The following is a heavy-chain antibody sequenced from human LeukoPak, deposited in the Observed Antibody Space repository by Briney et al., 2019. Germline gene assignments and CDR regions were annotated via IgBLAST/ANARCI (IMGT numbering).Heavy chain of an antibody. D-gene: IGHD2-15*01. Sequence: GRSLRLSCAASGFTFSSYAMHWVRQAPGKGLEWVAVTSYDGSNKYYADSVKGRFTISRDNSKNTLYLQMNSLRAEDTAVYYCARSPRSGYFDYWGQGTLVTVSS. CDR1: GFTFSSYA. CDR3: ARSPRSGYFDY. J-gene: IGHJ4*02. V-gene: IGHV3-30-3*01. CDR2: TSYDGSNK.